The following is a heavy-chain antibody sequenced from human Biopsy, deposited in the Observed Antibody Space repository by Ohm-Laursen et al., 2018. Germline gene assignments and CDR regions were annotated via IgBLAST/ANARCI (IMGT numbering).Heavy chain of an antibody. J-gene: IGHJ4*01. Sequence: SLRLSCASSGFTFSDHYMDWIRQAPGKGLEWISYISAAGPAMFYADSVRGRFTISRDNANNLLYLQMDSLRAEDTAVYYCARRRPIDYWGQGILVTVSS. CDR3: ARRRPIDY. CDR2: ISAAGPAM. CDR1: GFTFSDHY. V-gene: IGHV3-11*01.